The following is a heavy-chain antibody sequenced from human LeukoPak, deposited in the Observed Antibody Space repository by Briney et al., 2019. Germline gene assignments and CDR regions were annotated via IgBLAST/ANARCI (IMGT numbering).Heavy chain of an antibody. V-gene: IGHV3-11*04. CDR2: IGNGGDST. CDR1: GFSFSDYY. CDR3: ARARSPYLYYGSGSYTYYYMDV. D-gene: IGHD3-10*01. J-gene: IGHJ6*03. Sequence: KSGGSLRLSCVASGFSFSDYYITWIRQAPGKGLEWVSHIGNGGDSTDFADSVGGRFTISRDDAKNSVFLQMNSLRAEDTATYYCARARSPYLYYGSGSYTYYYMDVWGKGTTVTVSS.